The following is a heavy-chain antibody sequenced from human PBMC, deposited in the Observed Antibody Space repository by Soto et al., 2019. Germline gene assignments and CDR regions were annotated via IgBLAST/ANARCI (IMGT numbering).Heavy chain of an antibody. D-gene: IGHD3-10*01. CDR2: INSDGSTT. CDR1: GFTFNTYW. Sequence: EVQLEESGGGLVQPGGSLRLSCAASGFTFNTYWMHWVRQAPGKGLVWISRINSDGSTTNYADSVKGRFTISRDNAKNTLYLQMNSLRAEDTAVYYCARDLGGGRDYWGQGTLVTVSS. J-gene: IGHJ4*02. CDR3: ARDLGGGRDY. V-gene: IGHV3-74*01.